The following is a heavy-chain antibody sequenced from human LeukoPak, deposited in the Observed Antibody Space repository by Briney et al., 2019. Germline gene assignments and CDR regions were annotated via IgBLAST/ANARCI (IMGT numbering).Heavy chain of an antibody. V-gene: IGHV1-69*05. D-gene: IGHD4-17*01. Sequence: SVKVSCKASGGTFSSYAISWVRQAPGQGLEWMGGIIPIFGTANYAQKFQGRVTITTDESTSTAYMELSSLRSEDTAVYYCARSFVYGDYYFDYWGRGTLVTVSS. CDR2: IIPIFGTA. CDR3: ARSFVYGDYYFDY. J-gene: IGHJ4*02. CDR1: GGTFSSYA.